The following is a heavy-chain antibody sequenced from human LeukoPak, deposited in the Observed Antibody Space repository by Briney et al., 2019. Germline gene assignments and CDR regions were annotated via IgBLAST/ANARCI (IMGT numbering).Heavy chain of an antibody. Sequence: PGGSLRLSCAASGFTFSNYTMSWVRQAPGKGLEWVAYISTSNSTIYYADSVRGRFTISRDNAKNSLYLQMNSLRAGDTAVYYCARLRTGSYFDYWGQGTLVTVSS. D-gene: IGHD1-26*01. CDR3: ARLRTGSYFDY. V-gene: IGHV3-48*04. CDR2: ISTSNSTI. J-gene: IGHJ4*02. CDR1: GFTFSNYT.